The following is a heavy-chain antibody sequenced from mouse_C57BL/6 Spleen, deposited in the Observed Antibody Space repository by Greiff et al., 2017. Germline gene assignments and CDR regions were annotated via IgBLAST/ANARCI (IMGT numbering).Heavy chain of an antibody. CDR3: AREDYYGSSYPAWFAY. Sequence: VQGVESGGGLVKPGGSLKLSCAASGFTFSSYAMSWVRQTPEKRLEWVATISDGGSYTYYPDNVKGRFTISRDNAKNNLYLQMSQLKSEDTAMYYCAREDYYGSSYPAWFAYWGQGTLVTVSA. CDR2: ISDGGSYT. V-gene: IGHV5-4*01. J-gene: IGHJ3*01. D-gene: IGHD1-1*01. CDR1: GFTFSSYA.